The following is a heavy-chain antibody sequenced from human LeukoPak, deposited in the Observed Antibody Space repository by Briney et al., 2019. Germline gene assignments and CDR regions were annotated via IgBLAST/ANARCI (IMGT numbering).Heavy chain of an antibody. V-gene: IGHV1-46*03. CDR1: GYTLTSYY. J-gene: IGHJ3*02. CDR2: INPSGGST. CDR3: ARDRIAVAGNGDALDI. D-gene: IGHD6-19*01. Sequence: ASVKVSCKASGYTLTSYYMHWVRQAPGQGLEWMGIINPSGGSTSYAQKFQGRVTMTRDTSTSTVYMELSSLRSEDTAVYYCARDRIAVAGNGDALDIWGQGTMVTVSS.